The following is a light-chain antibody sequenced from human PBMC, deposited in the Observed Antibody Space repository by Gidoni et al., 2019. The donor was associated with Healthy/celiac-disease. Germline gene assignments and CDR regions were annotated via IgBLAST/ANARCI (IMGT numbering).Light chain of an antibody. CDR2: RNN. V-gene: IGLV1-47*01. CDR3: AAWDDSLSGVV. Sequence: SVLTQPPPASGIPGQRVTISCSGSSSNIGSNYVYRYQQLPGTAPKLLSYRNNQRPSGVPDRFSGSKSGTSASLASSGLRSEDEADDYCAAWDDSLSGVVFGGGTKLTVL. J-gene: IGLJ2*01. CDR1: SSNIGSNY.